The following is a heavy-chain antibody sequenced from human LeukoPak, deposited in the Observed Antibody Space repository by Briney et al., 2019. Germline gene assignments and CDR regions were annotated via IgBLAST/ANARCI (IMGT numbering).Heavy chain of an antibody. Sequence: GGSLRLSCAASGLTVSSNYMSWVRPAPGKGLEWVSVIYGGGSTYYADSVKGRFTISRDNSKNTLYLQMNSLSAEDTAVYYCAREDPGHWSRRAFDIWGQGTVVTVTS. D-gene: IGHD2-8*02. CDR3: AREDPGHWSRRAFDI. J-gene: IGHJ3*02. CDR2: IYGGGST. CDR1: GLTVSSNY. V-gene: IGHV3-53*01.